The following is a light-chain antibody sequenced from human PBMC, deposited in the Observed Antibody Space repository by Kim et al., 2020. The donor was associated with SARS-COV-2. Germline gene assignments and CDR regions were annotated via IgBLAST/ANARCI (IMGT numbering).Light chain of an antibody. V-gene: IGLV3-25*03. CDR2: KDT. Sequence: SYELTQPPSVTVSPGQTARIPCSGDTLSKQYAYWYQQKPGQAPILVIYKDTERPLGIPERFSGSSSGTTVTLTISGVQAEDEAEYHCQSADTTVTRVLFGGGTQLTVL. CDR1: TLSKQY. J-gene: IGLJ2*01. CDR3: QSADTTVTRVL.